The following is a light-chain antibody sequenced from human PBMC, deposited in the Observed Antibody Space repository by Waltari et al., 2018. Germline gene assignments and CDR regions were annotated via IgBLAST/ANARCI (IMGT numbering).Light chain of an antibody. Sequence: EIVLTQSPATLSLSPGQRATLSCRASQSVRNFLAWYQQRPGQSPRLLMFDASNRATGLPARFSGSGSGTDFTLTLSSLEPEDVALYYCQQRNYWPLTFGGGTRVEI. V-gene: IGKV3-11*01. CDR1: QSVRNF. CDR2: DAS. J-gene: IGKJ4*01. CDR3: QQRNYWPLT.